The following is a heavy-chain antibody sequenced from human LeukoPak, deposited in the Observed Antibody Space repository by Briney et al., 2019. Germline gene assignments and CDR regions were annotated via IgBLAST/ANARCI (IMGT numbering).Heavy chain of an antibody. Sequence: GGSLRLSCAASGFTFSSYGMHWVRQAPGKGLEWVAVIWYDGSKKYYADSVNGRFTISRDSSKNTLYLQMNSLRAEDTAVYYCASAREYCISTNCYEYFQHWGQGTLVTVSS. CDR1: GFTFSSYG. CDR3: ASAREYCISTNCYEYFQH. CDR2: IWYDGSKK. V-gene: IGHV3-33*01. J-gene: IGHJ1*01. D-gene: IGHD2-2*01.